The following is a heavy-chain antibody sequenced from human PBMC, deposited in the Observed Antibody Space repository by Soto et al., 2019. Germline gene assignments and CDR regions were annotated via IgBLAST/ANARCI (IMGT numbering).Heavy chain of an antibody. CDR2: IYYSGTT. V-gene: IGHV4-39*01. J-gene: IGHJ4*02. CDR1: GDSITSNSYF. CDR3: ARHFSVDYFDY. Sequence: QLQLQESGPGLVKPSETLSLTCTVSGDSITSNSYFWAWIRQPPGKGLEWIGSIYYSGTTYYNPSLKSRGTISVDRSKNQFSLKLSSVTAATTAVYYCARHFSVDYFDYWGQGALVTVAS.